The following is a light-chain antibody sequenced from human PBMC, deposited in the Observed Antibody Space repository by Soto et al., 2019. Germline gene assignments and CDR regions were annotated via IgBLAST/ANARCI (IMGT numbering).Light chain of an antibody. CDR3: CSFTSITTYV. CDR1: SSDVGAYNY. J-gene: IGLJ1*01. V-gene: IGLV2-14*01. Sequence: QSVLTQPASVSGSLGQSITISCTGTSSDVGAYNYVSWYQQQPGKAPKLMISEVSNRPSGVSNRFSGSKSGNTASLIISGLQVENEADYYCCSFTSITTYVLGTGTQVTVL. CDR2: EVS.